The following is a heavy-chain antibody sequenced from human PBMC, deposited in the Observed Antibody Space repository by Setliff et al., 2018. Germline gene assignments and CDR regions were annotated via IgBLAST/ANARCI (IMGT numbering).Heavy chain of an antibody. CDR3: ARVDNFWSGPIDY. CDR1: GYSISSGYY. Sequence: SETLSLTCAVSGYSISSGYYWGWIRQPPGKGLEWIGEINHSGSTNYNPSLKSRVTISVDTSKNQFSLKLSSVTAADTAVYYCARVDNFWSGPIDYWGQGTMVTVSS. J-gene: IGHJ4*02. V-gene: IGHV4-38-2*01. CDR2: INHSGST. D-gene: IGHD3-3*01.